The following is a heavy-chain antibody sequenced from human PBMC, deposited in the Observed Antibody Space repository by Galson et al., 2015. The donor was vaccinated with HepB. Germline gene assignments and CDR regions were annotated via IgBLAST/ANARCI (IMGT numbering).Heavy chain of an antibody. J-gene: IGHJ2*01. Sequence: ETLSLTCAVYGGSFSGYYWSWIRQPPGKGLEWIGEINHSGSTNYNPSLKSRVTISVDTSKNQFSLKLSSVTAADTAVYYCARGGGRFHPGTYSSSSRENGCFDLWGRGTLVTVSS. CDR2: INHSGST. V-gene: IGHV4-34*01. CDR3: ARGGGRFHPGTYSSSSRENGCFDL. D-gene: IGHD6-6*01. CDR1: GGSFSGYY.